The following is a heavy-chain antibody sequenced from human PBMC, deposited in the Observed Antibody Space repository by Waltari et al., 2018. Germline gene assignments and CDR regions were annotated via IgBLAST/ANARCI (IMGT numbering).Heavy chain of an antibody. J-gene: IGHJ4*02. CDR1: GGSISSYY. CDR3: ARGETVDYFDY. V-gene: IGHV4-4*07. D-gene: IGHD4-17*01. CDR2: IYTSGST. Sequence: QVQLQESGPGLVKPSETRSLTCTVSGGSISSYYWSWIRQPAGKGLEWIGRIYTSGSTNYNPSIKSRVTMAVDTTKNQFSMKLSYVTAASTAVYYCARGETVDYFDYWGQGTLVTVSS.